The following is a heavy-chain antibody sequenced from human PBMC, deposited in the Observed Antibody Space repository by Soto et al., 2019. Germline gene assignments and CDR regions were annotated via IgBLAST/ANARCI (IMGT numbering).Heavy chain of an antibody. CDR2: IYWNDDK. Sequence: GLDLEWLALIYWNDDKRYSPSLKSRLTITKDTSKNQVVLTMTNMDPVDTATYYCAHSRVYSSSYNWFDPWGQGTLVTVSS. V-gene: IGHV2-5*01. D-gene: IGHD6-13*01. J-gene: IGHJ5*02. CDR3: AHSRVYSSSYNWFDP.